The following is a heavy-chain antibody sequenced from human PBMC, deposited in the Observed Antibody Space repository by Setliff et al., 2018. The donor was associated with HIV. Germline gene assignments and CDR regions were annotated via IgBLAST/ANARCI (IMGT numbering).Heavy chain of an antibody. CDR3: ATAAARFQH. CDR1: GGTFSSYG. J-gene: IGHJ1*01. D-gene: IGHD6-13*01. Sequence: ASVTVSCKASGGTFSSYGISWVRQAPGQGLEWMGWISAYNGNTNYAQKLQGRITMTTDTATSKAYMELRSLRSDDTAVYYCATAAARFQHWGQGTLVTVSS. CDR2: ISAYNGNT. V-gene: IGHV1-18*01.